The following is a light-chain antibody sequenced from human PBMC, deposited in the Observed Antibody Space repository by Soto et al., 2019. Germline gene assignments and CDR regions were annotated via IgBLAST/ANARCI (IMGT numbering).Light chain of an antibody. Sequence: EIVLTQSPDTLYLSPGEGATLSCRASQLVNSSYLAWYQQKPGQAPRLLISGASDRATGVPARVSGRGSGTDFTLTISRLEPEDFAVYYCQQYVNSPVTFGQGTKLQIK. CDR3: QQYVNSPVT. CDR2: GAS. J-gene: IGKJ2*01. CDR1: QLVNSSY. V-gene: IGKV3-20*01.